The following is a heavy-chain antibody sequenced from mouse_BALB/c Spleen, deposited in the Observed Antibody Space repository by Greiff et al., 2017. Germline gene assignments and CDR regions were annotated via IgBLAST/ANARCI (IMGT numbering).Heavy chain of an antibody. CDR1: GYAFTNYL. CDR2: INPGSGGT. V-gene: IGHV1-54*01. Sequence: QVQLQQSGAELVRPGTSVKVSCKASGYAFTNYLIEWVKQRPGQGLEWIGVINPGSGGTNYNEKFKGKATLTADKSSSTAYMQLSSLTSDDSAVYFCARYVGWPLDYWGQGTSVTVSS. D-gene: IGHD2-3*01. CDR3: ARYVGWPLDY. J-gene: IGHJ4*01.